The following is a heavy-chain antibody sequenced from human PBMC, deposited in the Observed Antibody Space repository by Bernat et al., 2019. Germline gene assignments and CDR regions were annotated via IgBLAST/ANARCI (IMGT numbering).Heavy chain of an antibody. CDR3: AREDIVVVVAATTGYFQR. Sequence: QVQLVESGGVVVQPGRSLRLSCAASGFTFSSYAMHWVRQAPGKGLEWVAVISYDGSNKYYADSVKGRFTISRDNSKNTLYLQMNSLRAEDTAVYYCAREDIVVVVAATTGYFQRWGQGTLVTVSS. V-gene: IGHV3-30-3*01. CDR2: ISYDGSNK. CDR1: GFTFSSYA. J-gene: IGHJ1*01. D-gene: IGHD2-15*01.